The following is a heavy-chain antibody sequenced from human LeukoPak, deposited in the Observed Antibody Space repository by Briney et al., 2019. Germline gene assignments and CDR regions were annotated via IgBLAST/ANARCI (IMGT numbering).Heavy chain of an antibody. J-gene: IGHJ6*02. Sequence: ASETLSLTCTVSGGSISSSYYYWGWIRQPPGKGLEWIGSIYSSGSTYYNPSLKSRVTISVDTSKNQFSLKLSSVTAADTAVYYCARDSSSSRYYNYGMDVWGQGTTITVSS. D-gene: IGHD6-6*01. CDR2: IYSSGST. V-gene: IGHV4-39*07. CDR3: ARDSSSSRYYNYGMDV. CDR1: GGSISSSYYY.